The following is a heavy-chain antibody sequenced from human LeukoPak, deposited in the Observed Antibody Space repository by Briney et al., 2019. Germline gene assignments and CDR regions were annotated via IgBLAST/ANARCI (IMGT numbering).Heavy chain of an antibody. Sequence: GGPLRLSCAASGFTFSSYSMNWVRQAPGKGLEWVSSISSSSSYIYYADSVKGRFTISRDNAKNSLYLQMNSLRAEDTAVYYCARGSYSSSWSMGWFDPWGQGTLVTVSS. CDR3: ARGSYSSSWSMGWFDP. CDR2: ISSSSSYI. V-gene: IGHV3-21*01. CDR1: GFTFSSYS. J-gene: IGHJ5*02. D-gene: IGHD6-13*01.